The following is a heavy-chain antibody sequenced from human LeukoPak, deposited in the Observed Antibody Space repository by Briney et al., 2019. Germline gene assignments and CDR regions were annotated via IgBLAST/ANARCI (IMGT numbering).Heavy chain of an antibody. CDR1: GDSIGSYS. D-gene: IGHD3-22*01. CDR2: IYYSGNT. Sequence: SETLSLTCTVSGDSIGSYSWNWIRQPPGKGLEWIGYIYYSGNTNYNTSLKSRVTISVDTSKNQFSLKLSSVTAADTAVYYCARDFYDTSTYYYVDAFDIWGQGTMVPVS. CDR3: ARDFYDTSTYYYVDAFDI. V-gene: IGHV4-59*01. J-gene: IGHJ3*02.